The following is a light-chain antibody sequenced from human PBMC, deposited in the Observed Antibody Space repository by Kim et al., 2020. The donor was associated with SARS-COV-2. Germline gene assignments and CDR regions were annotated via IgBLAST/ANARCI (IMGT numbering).Light chain of an antibody. Sequence: SPGETATLSCRARQSISSALLAWYQQRPGQAPRLLMSGASIRATGIPDRFSGSGSGTDFTLTISRLETDDFAVYYCQQYGTTPLTFGGGTKVDIK. CDR3: QQYGTTPLT. CDR1: QSISSAL. V-gene: IGKV3-20*01. CDR2: GAS. J-gene: IGKJ4*01.